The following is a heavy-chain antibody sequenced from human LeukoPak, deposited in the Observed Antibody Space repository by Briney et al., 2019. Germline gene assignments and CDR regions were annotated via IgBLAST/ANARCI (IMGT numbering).Heavy chain of an antibody. CDR1: GDSISNGHYY. J-gene: IGHJ4*02. Sequence: SETLSLTCSVSGDSISNGHYYWGWIRQPPGKGLEWLATISSRGSTFYNPSLKSRVTISVDTSKDQISLNLSSVTASDTSLYYCARLNPLEHLFSFYFDSWGQGILATVSS. CDR3: ARLNPLEHLFSFYFDS. CDR2: ISSRGST. D-gene: IGHD3-3*01. V-gene: IGHV4-39*01.